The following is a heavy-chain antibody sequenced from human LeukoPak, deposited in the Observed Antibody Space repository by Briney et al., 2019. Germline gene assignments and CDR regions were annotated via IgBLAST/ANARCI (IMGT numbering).Heavy chain of an antibody. CDR1: GYKFTSYG. V-gene: IGHV1-18*01. J-gene: IGHJ4*02. CDR2: ITTHNGLA. Sequence: ASVKVSCKASGYKFTSYGLAWVRQAPGHGPEYMGWITTHNGLADYSEKFRDRVTMTTDTSANTAYMELKSLRSDDTAIYYCVRLSGQWLVHSYFDHWGQGTLVTVSS. CDR3: VRLSGQWLVHSYFDH. D-gene: IGHD6-19*01.